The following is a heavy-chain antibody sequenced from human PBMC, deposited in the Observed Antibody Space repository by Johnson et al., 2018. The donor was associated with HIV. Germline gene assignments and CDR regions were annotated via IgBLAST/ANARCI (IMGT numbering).Heavy chain of an antibody. CDR2: ISYDGSNK. D-gene: IGHD3-22*01. CDR1: GITFSSYA. J-gene: IGHJ3*02. Sequence: QVQLVESGGGVVQPGRSLRLSCAASGITFSSYAMHWVRQAPGKGLEWVAVISYDGSNKYYADSVKGRFTISRDNSKNTLYLQRNSLRAEDTAVYYCARDQDWGYYDSTAFDIWGQGTMVTVSS. CDR3: ARDQDWGYYDSTAFDI. V-gene: IGHV3-30*04.